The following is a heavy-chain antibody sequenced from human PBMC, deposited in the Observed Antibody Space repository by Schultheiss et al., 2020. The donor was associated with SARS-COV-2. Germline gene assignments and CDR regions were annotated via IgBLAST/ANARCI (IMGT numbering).Heavy chain of an antibody. J-gene: IGHJ5*02. Sequence: GESLKISCKASGYTFTGYYMHWVRQAPGQGLEWMGWMNPKSGNTGFALKFQGRVAMTRNTSTSTAYMELTSLISDDTAVYYCVRRVGPAANHYFDPWGQGTLVTVSS. D-gene: IGHD1-26*01. CDR3: VRRVGPAANHYFDP. CDR2: MNPKSGNT. V-gene: IGHV1-8*02. CDR1: GYTFTGYY.